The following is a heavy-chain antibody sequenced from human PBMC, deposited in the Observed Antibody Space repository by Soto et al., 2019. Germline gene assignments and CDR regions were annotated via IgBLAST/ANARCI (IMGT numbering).Heavy chain of an antibody. Sequence: GGSLRLSCAASGFTFTNDAMTWVRQTPGKGLEWVSGISASGGLKYYADSVRGRFTVSRDNSKNILYLQMDNLRDEDTALYYCAREVGAPSGWLDPWGQGTQVTVSS. V-gene: IGHV3-23*01. CDR3: AREVGAPSGWLDP. J-gene: IGHJ5*02. D-gene: IGHD1-26*01. CDR2: ISASGGLK. CDR1: GFTFTNDA.